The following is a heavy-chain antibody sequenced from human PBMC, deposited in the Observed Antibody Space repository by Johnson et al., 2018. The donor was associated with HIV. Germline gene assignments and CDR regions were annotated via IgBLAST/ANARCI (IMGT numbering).Heavy chain of an antibody. CDR2: ISYDGSNK. CDR1: GFSFSSYG. CDR3: AKQGEAYAFDI. J-gene: IGHJ3*02. V-gene: IGHV3-33*05. D-gene: IGHD3-16*01. Sequence: VQLVESGGGVVQPGGSLRLSCAASGFSFSSYGMHWVRQAPGKGLEWVAVISYDGSNKYSADSVKGRFTISRDNSKTLYLQMNSLRAEDTAVYYCAKQGEAYAFDIWGQGTMVTVSS.